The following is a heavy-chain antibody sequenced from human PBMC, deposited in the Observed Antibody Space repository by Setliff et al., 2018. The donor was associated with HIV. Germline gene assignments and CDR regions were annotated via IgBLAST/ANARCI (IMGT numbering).Heavy chain of an antibody. CDR3: ARDRHSSGLGSYGP. Sequence: SETLSLTCTISGGSFGVYRWSWIRQSAGRGLEWIGRIDSSGTTDYKPSLKGRVAISVDTSRNQFSLRVTSVTAADTAVYFCARDRHSSGLGSYGPWGQGILVTVS. CDR1: GGSFGVYR. J-gene: IGHJ5*02. D-gene: IGHD3-10*01. V-gene: IGHV4-4*07. CDR2: IDSSGTT.